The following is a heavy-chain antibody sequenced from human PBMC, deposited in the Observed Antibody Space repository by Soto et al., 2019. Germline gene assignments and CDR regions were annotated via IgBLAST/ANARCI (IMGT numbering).Heavy chain of an antibody. J-gene: IGHJ4*02. CDR3: AKMAAVTGASLDS. Sequence: QVQLVESGGGVVQPGRALRLSRVASGLSFSVASHALNWVRQAPGKGLEWVAVISFDGGNKFYADSVQGRFTISRDNSKYTLYLEMSSLRPDDTAVYYCAKMAAVTGASLDSWGKGTLVSVSS. D-gene: IGHD4-4*01. V-gene: IGHV3-30-3*02. CDR1: GLSFSVASHA. CDR2: ISFDGGNK.